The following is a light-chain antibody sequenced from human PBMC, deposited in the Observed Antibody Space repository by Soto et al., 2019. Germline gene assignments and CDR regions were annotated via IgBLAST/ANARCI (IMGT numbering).Light chain of an antibody. CDR3: CSYAGSATYV. CDR1: TSDVGSYSI. V-gene: IGLV2-23*01. Sequence: QSVLTQPASVSGSPGQSITISCTGTTSDVGSYSIVSWYQQHPGKAPKLMIYEGTKRPSGVSNRFSGSKSGNTASLTISGLQAEDEADYYCCSYAGSATYVFGTGTKLTAL. J-gene: IGLJ1*01. CDR2: EGT.